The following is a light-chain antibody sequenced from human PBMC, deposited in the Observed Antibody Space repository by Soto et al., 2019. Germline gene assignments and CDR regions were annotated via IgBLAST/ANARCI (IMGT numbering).Light chain of an antibody. CDR3: SSYTSSSLYV. V-gene: IGLV2-14*03. J-gene: IGLJ1*01. Sequence: QSALTQPASVSGSPGQSITISCTGTSSDVGGYDYVSWYQHNPGKAPKLMIYDVSNRPSGVSNRFSGSKSGNTASLTISGLQAEDEADYYCSSYTSSSLYVFGTGTKLTVL. CDR1: SSDVGGYDY. CDR2: DVS.